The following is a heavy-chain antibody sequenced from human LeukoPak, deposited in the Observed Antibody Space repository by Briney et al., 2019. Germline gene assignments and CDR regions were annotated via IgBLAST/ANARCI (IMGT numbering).Heavy chain of an antibody. Sequence: ASVKVSRKASGYTFTGYYMHWMRQAPGQGLEWMGWINPNSGGTNYAQKFQGRVTMTRDTSISTAYMELSRLRSDDTAVYYCAHSINSSSFYFQHWGQGTLVTVSS. CDR2: INPNSGGT. V-gene: IGHV1-2*02. J-gene: IGHJ1*01. D-gene: IGHD6-6*01. CDR3: AHSINSSSFYFQH. CDR1: GYTFTGYY.